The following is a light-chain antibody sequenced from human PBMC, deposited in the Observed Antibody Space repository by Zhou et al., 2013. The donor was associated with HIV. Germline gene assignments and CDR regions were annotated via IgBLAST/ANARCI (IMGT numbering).Light chain of an antibody. CDR1: QSVSSF. CDR2: DAS. CDR3: QQRSNWPPRYT. V-gene: IGKV3-11*01. J-gene: IGKJ2*01. Sequence: EIVLTQSPATLSLSPGERATLSCRASQSVSSFLAWYQQKPGQAPRLLIYDASNRATGIPARFSGSGSGTDFTLTISSLEPEDFAVYYCQQRSNWPPRYTFGLGDQAGDQT.